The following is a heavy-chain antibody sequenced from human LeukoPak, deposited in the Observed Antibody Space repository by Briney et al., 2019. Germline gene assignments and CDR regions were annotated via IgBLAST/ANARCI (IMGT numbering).Heavy chain of an antibody. V-gene: IGHV4-31*03. D-gene: IGHD3-22*01. Sequence: SETPSLTCTVSGGSISSGGYYWSWIRQHPGKGLEWIGYIYYSGSTYYNPSLKSRVTISVDTSKNQFSLKLSSVTAADTAVYYCARGTYDSSGYYYFDYWGQGTLVTVSS. CDR2: IYYSGST. CDR3: ARGTYDSSGYYYFDY. CDR1: GGSISSGGYY. J-gene: IGHJ4*02.